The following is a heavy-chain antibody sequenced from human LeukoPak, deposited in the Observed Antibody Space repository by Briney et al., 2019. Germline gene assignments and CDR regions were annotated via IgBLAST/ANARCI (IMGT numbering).Heavy chain of an antibody. Sequence: PGRSLRLSCAASGFTFDDYAMHWVRQAPGKGLEWVSSISWNSGSIGYADSVKGRFTISRDNSKNTLYLQMNSLRAEDTAVYYCARDGGSAWFLDYWGQGTLVTVSS. V-gene: IGHV3-9*01. CDR3: ARDGGSAWFLDY. CDR1: GFTFDDYA. CDR2: ISWNSGSI. D-gene: IGHD6-19*01. J-gene: IGHJ4*02.